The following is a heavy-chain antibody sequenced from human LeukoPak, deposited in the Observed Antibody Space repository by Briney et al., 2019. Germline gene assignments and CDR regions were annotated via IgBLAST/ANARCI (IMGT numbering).Heavy chain of an antibody. CDR1: GGSISSSSYY. CDR2: IYYRGST. CDR3: AGHLYQSGSGSWGLDY. D-gene: IGHD3-10*01. Sequence: PSETLSLTCTVSGGSISSSSYYWGWSRHPPGRGVGCRGSIYYRGSTYYTPPLKSGVTISVDTSKKQFSLKLSFVPAADTVVCYCAGHLYQSGSGSWGLDYWGQGTLVPVSS. J-gene: IGHJ4*02. V-gene: IGHV4-39*01.